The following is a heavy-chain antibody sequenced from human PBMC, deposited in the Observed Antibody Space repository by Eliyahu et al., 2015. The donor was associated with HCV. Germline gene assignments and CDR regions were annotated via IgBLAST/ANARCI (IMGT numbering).Heavy chain of an antibody. D-gene: IGHD4/OR15-4a*01. CDR3: ARRVTMGNDIYFDY. CDR1: GFTISSNY. CDR2: LYSDGST. V-gene: IGHV3-53*01. Sequence: EEQLVESGGGLIQPGGCLRLSCAASGFTISSNYMSWVRLGPRKGLEWISVLYSDGSTYYADSVKGRVTISRDNSKNTLYLQMNSLRAEDTAVYYCARRVTMGNDIYFDYWGQGTLVTVSS. J-gene: IGHJ4*02.